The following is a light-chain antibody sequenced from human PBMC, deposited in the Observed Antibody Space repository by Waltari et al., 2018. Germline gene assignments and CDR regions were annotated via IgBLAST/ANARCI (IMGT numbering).Light chain of an antibody. Sequence: EIVMTQSPATLSVSPGERATLPCRASQSVSSNLAWYQQKPGQTPRLLMYGASTRATGIPARFSGSGSGTEFTLTISSLQSEDFAVYYCQHYNNWLPWTFGQGTKVEIK. CDR3: QHYNNWLPWT. J-gene: IGKJ1*01. V-gene: IGKV3-15*01. CDR1: QSVSSN. CDR2: GAS.